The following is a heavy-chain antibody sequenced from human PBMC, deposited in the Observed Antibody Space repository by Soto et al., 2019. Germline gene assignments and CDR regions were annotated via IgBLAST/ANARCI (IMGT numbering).Heavy chain of an antibody. CDR3: ASRSSSSSGYYYHYYMDV. V-gene: IGHV5-51*01. Sequence: PGESLKISCKGSGYSFTSYWIGWVRQMPGKGLEWMGIIYPGDSDTRYSPSFQGQVTISADKSISTAYLQWSSLKASDTAMYYCASRSSSSSGYYYHYYMDVWGKGTTVTVSS. CDR2: IYPGDSDT. D-gene: IGHD6-6*01. J-gene: IGHJ6*03. CDR1: GYSFTSYW.